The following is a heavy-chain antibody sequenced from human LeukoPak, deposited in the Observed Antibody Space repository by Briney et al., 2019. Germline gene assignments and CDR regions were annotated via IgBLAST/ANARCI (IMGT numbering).Heavy chain of an antibody. CDR2: INPNSGGT. V-gene: IGHV1-2*04. CDR1: GYTFTGYY. CDR3: ARAPGYSSSWYYYYYGMDV. J-gene: IGHJ6*02. Sequence: ASVKVSCKASGYTFTGYYMHWVRQAPGQGLEWMGWINPNSGGTNYAQKFQGWDTMTRDTSISTAYMELSRLRSDDTAVYYCARAPGYSSSWYYYYYGMDVWGQGTTVTVSS. D-gene: IGHD6-13*01.